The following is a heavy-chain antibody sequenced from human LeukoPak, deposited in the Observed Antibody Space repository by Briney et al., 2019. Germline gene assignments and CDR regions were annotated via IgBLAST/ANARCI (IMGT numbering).Heavy chain of an antibody. J-gene: IGHJ3*02. Sequence: PSETLSLTCSVSGGSIRSYYWSWIRQPPGKGLECIGYIYYSGSTNHNPSLKSRVTISVDTSKNQFSLKLSSVTAADTAVYYCARHGGIVLGNDAFDIWGQGTMVTVSS. V-gene: IGHV4-59*08. CDR1: GGSIRSYY. D-gene: IGHD2-8*01. CDR3: ARHGGIVLGNDAFDI. CDR2: IYYSGST.